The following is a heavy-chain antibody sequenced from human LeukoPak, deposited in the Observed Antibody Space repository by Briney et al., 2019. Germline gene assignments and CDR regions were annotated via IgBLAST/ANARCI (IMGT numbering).Heavy chain of an antibody. CDR1: GFTFSSYS. Sequence: GGSLRLSCAASGFTFSSYSMSWVRQAPGKGLEWVSAIDGGGGSTYYAGSVKGRFTISRDNSKNTLYLQMDSLRAEDTAVYFCAKGVGAASPYSLDFWGQGTLVTVSS. J-gene: IGHJ4*02. CDR3: AKGVGAASPYSLDF. V-gene: IGHV3-23*01. CDR2: IDGGGGST. D-gene: IGHD2-15*01.